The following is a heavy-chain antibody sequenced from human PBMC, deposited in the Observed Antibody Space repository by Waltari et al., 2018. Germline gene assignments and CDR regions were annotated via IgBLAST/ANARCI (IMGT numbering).Heavy chain of an antibody. CDR1: GGSISSYY. CDR2: IYYSGST. J-gene: IGHJ5*02. CDR3: ARVSAYCGGDCFNWFDP. V-gene: IGHV4-59*01. Sequence: QVQLQESGPGLVKPSETLSLTCTVSGGSISSYYWSWIRQPPGKGLEWIGYIYYSGSTNYNPSLKSRGTISVDTSKNQFSLKLSSVTAADTAVYYCARVSAYCGGDCFNWFDPWGQGTLVTVSS. D-gene: IGHD2-21*01.